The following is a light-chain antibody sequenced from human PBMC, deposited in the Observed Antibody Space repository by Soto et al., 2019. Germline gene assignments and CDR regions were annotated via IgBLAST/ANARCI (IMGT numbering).Light chain of an antibody. V-gene: IGKV1-33*01. CDR2: DAS. J-gene: IGKJ4*01. CDR1: QDISNY. Sequence: DIQMTQSPSSLSASVGDRVTITCQASQDISNYLNWYQQKPGKAPKLLIYDASNLETGVPSRFSGSGYGTDFTFTISSLQPEDIAKYYCQQYDNLPLTFGGGTKVEIK. CDR3: QQYDNLPLT.